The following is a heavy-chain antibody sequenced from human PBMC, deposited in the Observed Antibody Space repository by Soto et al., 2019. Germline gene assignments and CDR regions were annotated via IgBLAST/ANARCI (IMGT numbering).Heavy chain of an antibody. V-gene: IGHV4-30-2*01. CDR1: GGSISSGGDS. CDR3: ARVPDY. J-gene: IGHJ4*02. CDR2: IYHSGSI. Sequence: QLQLQESGSGLVKPSQTLSLTCAVSGGSISSGGDSWSGIRQPPGKGLEGIGYIYHSGSIYYNPSLNSRVTISVDRSKNQFSLKLSSVTAADTAAYYCARVPDYWGQGTLVTVSS.